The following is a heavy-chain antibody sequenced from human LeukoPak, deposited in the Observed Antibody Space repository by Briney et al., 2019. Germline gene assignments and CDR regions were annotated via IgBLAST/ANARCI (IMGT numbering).Heavy chain of an antibody. CDR1: GFTFSSYG. Sequence: GGSLRLSCAASGFTFSSYGMHWVRQAPGKGLEWVAVIWYDGSNKYNADSVKGRFTISRDNSKNTLYLQMNSLRAEDTAVYYCARDAAAASSPFDYWGQGTLVTVSS. CDR3: ARDAAAASSPFDY. J-gene: IGHJ4*02. CDR2: IWYDGSNK. V-gene: IGHV3-33*01. D-gene: IGHD6-13*01.